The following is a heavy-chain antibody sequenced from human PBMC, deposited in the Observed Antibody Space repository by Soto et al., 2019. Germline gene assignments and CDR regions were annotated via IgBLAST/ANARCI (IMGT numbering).Heavy chain of an antibody. Sequence: GGSLRLSCAASEFTFSSYAMNWVRQAPGKGLEWVSVISGGGGTTYYADSVKGRFRISRDNSKNTLYLQMNSLRVEDTAVYYCAKGKVAYDNSGLQYFYCFPMNVWGQGTTVTVSS. J-gene: IGHJ6*02. CDR1: EFTFSSYA. V-gene: IGHV3-23*01. CDR3: AKGKVAYDNSGLQYFYCFPMNV. CDR2: ISGGGGTT. D-gene: IGHD3-22*01.